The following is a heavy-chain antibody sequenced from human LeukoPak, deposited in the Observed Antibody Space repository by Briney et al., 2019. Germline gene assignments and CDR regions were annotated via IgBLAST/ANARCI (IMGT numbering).Heavy chain of an antibody. CDR3: ASLVVETATRWFDP. CDR1: GYPFTNYY. D-gene: IGHD2-15*01. Sequence: ASVKVSCKASGYPFTNYYMHWVRQAPGQGLEWMGIINPRGGSASYAQKFQGRVILTRDTSTSTVQMELSSLRSEDTAIYYCASLVVETATRWFDPWGQGTLVTVSS. V-gene: IGHV1-46*01. J-gene: IGHJ5*02. CDR2: INPRGGSA.